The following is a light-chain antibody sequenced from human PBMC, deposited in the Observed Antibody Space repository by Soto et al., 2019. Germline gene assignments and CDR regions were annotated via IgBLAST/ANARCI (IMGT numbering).Light chain of an antibody. CDR3: QQYNNWPPSII. CDR1: ESVSSN. Sequence: VMTQSPATLSVSPGERATLSCRASESVSSNLAWYQQRPGQAPRLLIYGASTRATDTPVRFRGSGSGTEFTLTISRLQSEDFAVYYCQQYNNWPPSIIFGQGTRLEIK. V-gene: IGKV3-15*01. J-gene: IGKJ5*01. CDR2: GAS.